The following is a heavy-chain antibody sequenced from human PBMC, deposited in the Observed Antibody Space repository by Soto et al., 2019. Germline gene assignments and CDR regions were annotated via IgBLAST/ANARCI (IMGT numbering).Heavy chain of an antibody. Sequence: EVQLVESGGVVVQPGGSLRLSCAASGFTFDDYTMHWVRQAPGKGLEWVSLISWDGGSTYYADSVKGRFTISRDNSKNSLYLQMNSLRTEDTALYYCAKDTRGYSGYDWGWFDYWGQGTLVTVSS. D-gene: IGHD5-12*01. CDR2: ISWDGGST. V-gene: IGHV3-43*01. J-gene: IGHJ4*02. CDR3: AKDTRGYSGYDWGWFDY. CDR1: GFTFDDYT.